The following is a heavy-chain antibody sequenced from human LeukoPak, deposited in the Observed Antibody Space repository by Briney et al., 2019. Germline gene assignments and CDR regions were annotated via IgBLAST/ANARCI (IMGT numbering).Heavy chain of an antibody. J-gene: IGHJ4*02. CDR1: GYSLTSYW. D-gene: IGHD5-24*01. CDR3: ASQGDGYSPFDY. Sequence: RGESLKISCKGSGYSLTSYWISWVRQMPGKGLEWMGRIDPSDSYTNYSPSFQGRVTISADKSISTAYLQWSSLKASDTAMYYCASQGDGYSPFDYWGQGTLVTVSS. CDR2: IDPSDSYT. V-gene: IGHV5-10-1*01.